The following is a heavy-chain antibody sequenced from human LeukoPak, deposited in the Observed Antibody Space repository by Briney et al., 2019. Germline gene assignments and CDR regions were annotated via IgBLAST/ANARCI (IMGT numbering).Heavy chain of an antibody. V-gene: IGHV3-33*01. D-gene: IGHD3-3*01. Sequence: GGSLRLSCAASGFTFSSYGMHWVRQAPGKGLEWVAVIWYDGSNKYYADSVKGRFTISRDNSKNTLYLQMNSLRAEDTAVYYRARDGKDFWSGYYPYYFDYWGQGTLVNVSS. CDR2: IWYDGSNK. CDR1: GFTFSSYG. CDR3: ARDGKDFWSGYYPYYFDY. J-gene: IGHJ4*02.